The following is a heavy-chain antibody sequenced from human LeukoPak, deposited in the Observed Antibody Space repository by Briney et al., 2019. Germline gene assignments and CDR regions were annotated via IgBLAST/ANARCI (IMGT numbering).Heavy chain of an antibody. CDR1: GLTFSSYS. J-gene: IGHJ6*03. Sequence: GGSLRLSCADSGLTFSSYSMNWVRQAPGKGLEWVSYISSRSSSTYYADSVKGRFTISRDNAKNSLYLQMNSLRAEDTAVYYCARVGPAAIGGYYYYYYMDVWGKGTTVTVSS. V-gene: IGHV3-48*01. CDR2: ISSRSSST. D-gene: IGHD2-2*01. CDR3: ARVGPAAIGGYYYYYYMDV.